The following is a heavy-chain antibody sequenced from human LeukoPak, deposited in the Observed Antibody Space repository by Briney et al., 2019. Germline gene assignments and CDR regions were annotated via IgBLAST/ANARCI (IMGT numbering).Heavy chain of an antibody. CDR2: IYYSGST. V-gene: IGHV4-31*03. CDR1: GGSISSGGYY. J-gene: IGHJ4*02. Sequence: SETLSLTCTVSGGSISSGGYYWSWVRQHPGKDLEWIGYIYYSGSTYYNPSLKSRVTISVDTSKNQLSLKLSSVTAADTAVYYCARGDYYDSSGYGHLTYFDYWGQGNLVTVSS. CDR3: ARGDYYDSSGYGHLTYFDY. D-gene: IGHD3-22*01.